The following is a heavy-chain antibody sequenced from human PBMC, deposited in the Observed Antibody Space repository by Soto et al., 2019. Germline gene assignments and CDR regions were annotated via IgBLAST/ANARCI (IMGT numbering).Heavy chain of an antibody. V-gene: IGHV1-46*01. CDR1: GYTFTSYY. CDR2: INPSGGST. D-gene: IGHD3-10*01. CDR3: ARGINYYASGDDAFDI. Sequence: ASVKVSCKASGYTFTSYYMHWVRQAPGQGLEWMGIINPSGGSTSYAQKFQGRVTMTRNTSISTAYMELSSLRSEDTAVYYCARGINYYASGDDAFDIWGQGTMVTVSS. J-gene: IGHJ3*02.